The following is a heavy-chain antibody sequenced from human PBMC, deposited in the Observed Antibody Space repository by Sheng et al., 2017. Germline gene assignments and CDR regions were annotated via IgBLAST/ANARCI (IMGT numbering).Heavy chain of an antibody. CDR3: ATSTSLTDVLLKH. Sequence: QVQLVQSGTEVKKPGASVKVSCKTSGGTFNNFAISWVRQAPGQGLQLLGGIIPFFGSLHHTEKFQDRISITVDESTATAYMELRSLRSEDTAIYYCATSTSLTDVLLKHWGQGTLVTVSS. CDR2: IIPFFGSL. D-gene: IGHD3-10*01. V-gene: IGHV1-69*13. J-gene: IGHJ4*02. CDR1: GGTFNNFA.